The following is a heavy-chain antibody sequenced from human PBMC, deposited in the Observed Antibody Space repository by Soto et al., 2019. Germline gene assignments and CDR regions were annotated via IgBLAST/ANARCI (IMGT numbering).Heavy chain of an antibody. D-gene: IGHD6-19*01. V-gene: IGHV1-3*01. J-gene: IGHJ5*02. CDR1: GYTFTSYA. CDR2: INAGNGNT. CDR3: ARVYLAVAGTSWFDP. Sequence: ASVKVSCKASGYTFTSYAMHWVRQAPGQRLEWMGWINAGNGNTKYSQKFQGRVTITRDTSASTAYMELSSLRSEDTAVYYCARVYLAVAGTSWFDPWGHGTLVTVSS.